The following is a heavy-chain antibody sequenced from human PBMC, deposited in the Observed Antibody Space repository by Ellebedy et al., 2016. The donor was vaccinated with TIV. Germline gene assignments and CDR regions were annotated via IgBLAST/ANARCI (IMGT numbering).Heavy chain of an antibody. D-gene: IGHD3-22*01. CDR1: GCTLSSYV. V-gene: IGHV1-69*13. Sequence: AASVTVSCKASGCTLSSYVISWVRQAPGQGLEWMGGIIPIFGTANYAQKFQGRVTITADESTSTAYMELSSLRSEDTAVYYCAGDRHYYDSSAAFDIWGQGTMVTVSS. CDR3: AGDRHYYDSSAAFDI. J-gene: IGHJ3*02. CDR2: IIPIFGTA.